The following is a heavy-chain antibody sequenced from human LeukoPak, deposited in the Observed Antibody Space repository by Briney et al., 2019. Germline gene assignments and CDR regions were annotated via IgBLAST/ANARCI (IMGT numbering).Heavy chain of an antibody. CDR2: IYTSGST. Sequence: SETLSLTCTVSGGSISSGSYHWSWIRQPAGKGLEWIGRIYTSGSTNYNPSLKSRVTISVDTSKNQFSLKLSSVTAADTAVYYCARDALAYCGGDCYFAAFDIWGQGTMVTVSS. D-gene: IGHD2-21*02. CDR1: GGSISSGSYH. V-gene: IGHV4-61*02. CDR3: ARDALAYCGGDCYFAAFDI. J-gene: IGHJ3*02.